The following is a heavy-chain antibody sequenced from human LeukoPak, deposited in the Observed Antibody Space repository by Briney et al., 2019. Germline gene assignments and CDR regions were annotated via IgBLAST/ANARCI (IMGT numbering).Heavy chain of an antibody. CDR2: ISGSGGST. V-gene: IGHV3-23*01. J-gene: IGHJ4*02. CDR1: GFTFSSYA. CDR3: ARDSSTYYYGSGSYGGSVDY. D-gene: IGHD3-10*01. Sequence: GGSLRLSCAASGFTFSSYAMSWVRQAPGKGLEWVSAISGSGGSTYYADSVKGRFTISRDDSKNTLYVQMNSLRAEDTAVYYCARDSSTYYYGSGSYGGSVDYWGQGTLVTVSS.